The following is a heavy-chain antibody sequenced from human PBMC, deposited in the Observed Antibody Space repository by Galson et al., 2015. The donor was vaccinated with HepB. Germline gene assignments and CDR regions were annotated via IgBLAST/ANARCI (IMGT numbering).Heavy chain of an antibody. CDR2: ISGGVT. V-gene: IGHV3-23*01. D-gene: IGHD5-18*01. J-gene: IGHJ4*02. Sequence: SLRLSCAASGFMFTRSDMSWVRQAPGKGLEWVSAISGGVTFYADSVKGRFTISSDSSKNTLYMQMNSLRDGDTAVYYCASLTWTEPWRSWGQGTLVTVSS. CDR1: GFMFTRSD. CDR3: ASLTWTEPWRS.